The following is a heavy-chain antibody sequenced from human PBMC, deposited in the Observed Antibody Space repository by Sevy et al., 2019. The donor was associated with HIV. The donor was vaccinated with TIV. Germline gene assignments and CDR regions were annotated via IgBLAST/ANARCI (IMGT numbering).Heavy chain of an antibody. Sequence: ASVKVSCKASGGTFSSXGINWVRQAPGQGLEWLGGIIPIFGTANYAQKFQGRVTVTADESTSTAYMELNSLTSEDTAIYYCARAFVGSSGWYGFDYWGQGTLVTVSS. CDR2: IIPIFGTA. J-gene: IGHJ4*02. V-gene: IGHV1-69*13. CDR1: GGTFSSXG. D-gene: IGHD6-19*01. CDR3: ARAFVGSSGWYGFDY.